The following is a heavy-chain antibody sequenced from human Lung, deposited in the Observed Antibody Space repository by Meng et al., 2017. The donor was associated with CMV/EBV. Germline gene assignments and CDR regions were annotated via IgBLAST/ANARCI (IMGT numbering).Heavy chain of an antibody. Sequence: GGSLRLXCAASGFTVSSNSMNWVRQAPGRGLEWVSLIYSGGGTYYADSVKGQFTISRDNFKNTLYLHMNRLRAEDTAVYYCARVLTAHHYYGRDVWAQGTXVTVSS. CDR3: ARVLTAHHYYGRDV. J-gene: IGHJ6*02. CDR1: GFTVSSNS. CDR2: IYSGGGT. D-gene: IGHD5-18*01. V-gene: IGHV3-53*01.